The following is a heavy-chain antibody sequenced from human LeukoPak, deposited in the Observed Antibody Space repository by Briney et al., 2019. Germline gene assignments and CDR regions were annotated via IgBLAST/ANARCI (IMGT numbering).Heavy chain of an antibody. CDR1: GDSVSSNSAA. D-gene: IGHD3-22*01. J-gene: IGHJ4*02. Sequence: SQTLSLTCAISGDSVSSNSAAWHWIRQSPSRGLEWLGRTYYRSKWYNDYAVSVKSRITINPDTSKNHFSLQLSSVTPEDTAVYYCARESSGYSASFAPFDYWGQGTLVTVSS. V-gene: IGHV6-1*01. CDR2: TYYRSKWYN. CDR3: ARESSGYSASFAPFDY.